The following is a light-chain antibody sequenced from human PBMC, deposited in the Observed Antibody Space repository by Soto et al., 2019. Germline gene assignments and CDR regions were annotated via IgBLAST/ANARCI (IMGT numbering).Light chain of an antibody. CDR3: SSYASSSTPVL. Sequence: QSVLAQPASVSGTPGQSITISCTGTSSDIGGYDSVSWYQQYPGHAPKLMIYEVSDRPSGVSNRFSGSKSGNTASLTISGLQPEDEADYYCSSYASSSTPVLFGGGT. V-gene: IGLV2-14*01. CDR1: SSDIGGYDS. J-gene: IGLJ2*01. CDR2: EVS.